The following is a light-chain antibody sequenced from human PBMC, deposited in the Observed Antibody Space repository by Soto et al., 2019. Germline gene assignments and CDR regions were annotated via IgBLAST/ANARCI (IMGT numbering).Light chain of an antibody. J-gene: IGKJ1*01. CDR2: GAC. CDR1: QSVSSSY. CDR3: QQYGGSLRT. Sequence: TQSPLTVAFSTAVRATGSCRTSQSVSSSYLAWYQQKPGQAPRLLINGACGRGTAIPERFSGSGSVTDFTLTMSGLETEDFAVYHSQQYGGSLRTLSQGTKVDTK. V-gene: IGKV3-20*01.